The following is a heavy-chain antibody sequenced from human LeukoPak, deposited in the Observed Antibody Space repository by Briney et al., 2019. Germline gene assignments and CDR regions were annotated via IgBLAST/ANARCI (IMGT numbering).Heavy chain of an antibody. D-gene: IGHD5/OR15-5a*01. Sequence: PGGALRLSCAASGFTFSTYAMDWGRQAPGKGLEWVSYPCSSSSVIYHADSVSGRFTISRDNAKNSLYLQMNSLRTEDTAVDYCVRDVSSLRNFDYWGEGTLVSVSS. J-gene: IGHJ4*02. CDR2: PCSSSSVI. CDR1: GFTFSTYA. V-gene: IGHV3-48*01. CDR3: VRDVSSLRNFDY.